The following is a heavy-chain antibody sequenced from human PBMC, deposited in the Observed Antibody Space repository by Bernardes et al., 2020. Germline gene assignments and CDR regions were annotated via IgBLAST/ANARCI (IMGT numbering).Heavy chain of an antibody. Sequence: VGSLLLSCAASGFTVRSTYMSWVRQAPGPGLAWVSVIYSGGRTYYADSVKGRFTISRDNSKNTLYLQMNSLRAEDTAVYYCARVAVAGAFDIWGQGTMVTGSA. D-gene: IGHD6-19*01. J-gene: IGHJ3*02. V-gene: IGHV3-53*01. CDR2: IYSGGRT. CDR3: ARVAVAGAFDI. CDR1: GFTVRSTY.